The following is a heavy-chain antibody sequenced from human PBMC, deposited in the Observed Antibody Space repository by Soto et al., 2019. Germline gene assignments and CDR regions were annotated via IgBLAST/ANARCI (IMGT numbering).Heavy chain of an antibody. CDR3: TTDDTLSWAIH. Sequence: GGSLRLSCAASGFTFSNAWMSWVRQAPGKGLEWVGRIKSKTDGWTTDYAAPVKGRFTISRDDSKNTLYLQMNSLKTEATAVYYCTTDDTLSWAIHWGQGTLVTVSS. CDR2: IKSKTDGWTT. CDR1: GFTFSNAW. J-gene: IGHJ4*02. D-gene: IGHD3-10*01. V-gene: IGHV3-15*01.